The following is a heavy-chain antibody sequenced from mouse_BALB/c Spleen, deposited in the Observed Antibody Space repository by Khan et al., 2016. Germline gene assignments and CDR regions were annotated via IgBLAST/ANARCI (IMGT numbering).Heavy chain of an antibody. D-gene: IGHD2-1*01. CDR3: ARVGNFAY. CDR1: GFNIKDTY. V-gene: IGHV14-3*02. J-gene: IGHJ3*01. Sequence: VQLKQSGAELVKPVASVKLSCTASGFNIKDTYMHWVKQRPEQGLEWIGRIDPANGNTKYDPKFQGKATITADTSSNTAYLQLSSLTSEDTAVYYCARVGNFAYWGQGTLVTVSA. CDR2: IDPANGNT.